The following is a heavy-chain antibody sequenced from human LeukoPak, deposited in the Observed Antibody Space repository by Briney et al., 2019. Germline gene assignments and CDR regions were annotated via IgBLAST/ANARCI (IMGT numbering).Heavy chain of an antibody. Sequence: PSEALSLTCAVYGGSFSGYYWSWIRQPPGKGLEWIGEINHRGSANYIPSLKSRVTISIDTSKNQFSLKLSSVTAADTAVYYCARTSYYYGSGSIKYWGQGTLVTVSS. CDR2: INHRGSA. CDR1: GGSFSGYY. V-gene: IGHV4-34*01. J-gene: IGHJ4*02. D-gene: IGHD3-10*01. CDR3: ARTSYYYGSGSIKY.